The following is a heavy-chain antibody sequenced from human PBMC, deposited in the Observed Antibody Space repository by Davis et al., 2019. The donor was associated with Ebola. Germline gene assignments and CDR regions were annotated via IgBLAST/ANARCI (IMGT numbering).Heavy chain of an antibody. CDR1: GGSFSGYY. CDR2: INHSGST. Sequence: SETLSLTCAVYGGSFSGYYWSWIRQPPGKGLEWIGEINHSGSTNYNPSLKSRVTISVDTSKNQFSLKLSSVTAADTAVYYCARARRGYYYYGMDVWGQGTTVTVS. J-gene: IGHJ6*02. D-gene: IGHD3-10*01. CDR3: ARARRGYYYYGMDV. V-gene: IGHV4-34*01.